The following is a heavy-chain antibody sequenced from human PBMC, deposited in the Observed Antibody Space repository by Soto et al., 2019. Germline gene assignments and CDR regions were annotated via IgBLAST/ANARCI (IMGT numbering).Heavy chain of an antibody. CDR1: GFTFRYYD. J-gene: IGHJ4*02. CDR2: ISGSGGVT. CDR3: AKDRQFRSYYESAGHYNN. D-gene: IGHD3-10*01. V-gene: IGHV3-23*01. Sequence: EVQLLESGGGLVQPGGSLRLTCVASGFTFRYYDMRWVRQAPGKGLEWVSGISGSGGVTYYADSVKGRFTISRDNSKNTLYLQMNSLRANDTAVYYCAKDRQFRSYYESAGHYNNWGQGTLVTVSS.